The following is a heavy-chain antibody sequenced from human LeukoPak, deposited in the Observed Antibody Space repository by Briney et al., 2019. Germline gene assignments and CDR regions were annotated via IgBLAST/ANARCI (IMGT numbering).Heavy chain of an antibody. D-gene: IGHD4-17*01. CDR2: IRSKAYGGTT. Sequence: GGSLRLSCTASGFTFGDYAMSWVRQAPGKGLEWVGFIRSKAYGGTTEYAASVKGRFTISRDDSKSIAYLQMNSLKTEDTAVYYCARDLGDYGDYWGQGTLVTVSS. CDR3: ARDLGDYGDY. V-gene: IGHV3-49*04. CDR1: GFTFGDYA. J-gene: IGHJ4*02.